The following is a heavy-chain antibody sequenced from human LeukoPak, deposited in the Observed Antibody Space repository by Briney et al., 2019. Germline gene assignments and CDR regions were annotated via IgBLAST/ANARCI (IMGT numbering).Heavy chain of an antibody. J-gene: IGHJ5*02. CDR1: GGSISSSSYY. CDR2: IYYSGST. D-gene: IGHD6-13*01. CDR3: ARRSAAVAWFDP. V-gene: IGHV4-39*01. Sequence: PETLSLTCTVSGGSISSSSYYWGWIRQPPGKGLEWIGSIYYSGSTYYNPSLKSRVTISVDTSKNQFSLKLSSVTAADTAVYYCARRSAAVAWFDPWGQGTLVTVSS.